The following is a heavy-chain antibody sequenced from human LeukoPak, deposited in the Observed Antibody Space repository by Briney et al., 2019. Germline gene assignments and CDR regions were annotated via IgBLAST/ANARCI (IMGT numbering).Heavy chain of an antibody. V-gene: IGHV3-23*01. CDR2: ISGSVGST. CDR1: RFTFSSYA. J-gene: IGHJ5*02. D-gene: IGHD3-3*01. CDR3: ARAQLRFLEWAPFDP. Sequence: GGSLRLSCAASRFTFSSYAMSWVRQAPVKGLEWVSAISGSVGSTYYADSVKGRFTISRDNSKNTLFLQMNSLRAEDTAVYYCARAQLRFLEWAPFDPWGQGTLVTVSS.